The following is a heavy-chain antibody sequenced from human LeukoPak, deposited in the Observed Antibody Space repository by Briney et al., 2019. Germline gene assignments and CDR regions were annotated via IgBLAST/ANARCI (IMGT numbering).Heavy chain of an antibody. CDR2: IYHSGST. CDR1: GYSISSGYY. J-gene: IGHJ3*02. Sequence: SETLSLTCTVSGYSISSGYYWGWIRQPPGKGLEWIGSIYHSGSTYSNPSLKSRVTISVDRSKNQFSLKLSSVTAADTAVYYCARGSPPSDIWGQGTMVTVSS. CDR3: ARGSPPSDI. V-gene: IGHV4-38-2*02.